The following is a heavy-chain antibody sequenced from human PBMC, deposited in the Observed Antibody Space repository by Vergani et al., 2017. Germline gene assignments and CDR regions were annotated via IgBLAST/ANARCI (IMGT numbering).Heavy chain of an antibody. Sequence: EVQLVQSGAEVKKPGESLRISCKGSRYSFTSYWISWVRQMPGKGLEWMGRIDPSDSYTNYSPSFQGHVTISADKSISTAYLQWSSLKASDTAMYYCGRQVAVAGKWWGPYYYYGMDGWGQGTTVTVSS. J-gene: IGHJ6*02. CDR2: IDPSDSYT. V-gene: IGHV5-10-1*01. D-gene: IGHD6-19*01. CDR3: GRQVAVAGKWWGPYYYYGMDG. CDR1: RYSFTSYW.